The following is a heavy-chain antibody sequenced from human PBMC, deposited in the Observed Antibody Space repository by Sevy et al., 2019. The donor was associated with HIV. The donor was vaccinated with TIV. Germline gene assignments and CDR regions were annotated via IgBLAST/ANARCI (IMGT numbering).Heavy chain of an antibody. D-gene: IGHD3-9*01. CDR3: ARDRATSATGTLFDY. V-gene: IGHV3-23*01. Sequence: GESLKISCAASGFTSSSYAMSWVRQPPGRGLEWVSTLSDSGVSTYYADSVKGRFTISRDNSKNIPYLQMNSLRAEDTAVYYCARDRATSATGTLFDYWGQGTLVTVSS. CDR2: LSDSGVST. CDR1: GFTSSSYA. J-gene: IGHJ4*02.